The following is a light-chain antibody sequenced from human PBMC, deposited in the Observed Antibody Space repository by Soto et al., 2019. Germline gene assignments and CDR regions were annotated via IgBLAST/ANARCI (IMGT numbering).Light chain of an antibody. CDR2: DVN. J-gene: IGLJ2*01. Sequence: QSALTLPASVSGSPGQSITISCTGTGSDIGAYNFVSWYQQHPDKAPKLMLYDVNIRPSGVSNRFSGSKSGNTASLTISGLQAGDEADYYCTSWTTSTTMIFGGGTKVTVL. CDR1: GSDIGAYNF. CDR3: TSWTTSTTMI. V-gene: IGLV2-14*03.